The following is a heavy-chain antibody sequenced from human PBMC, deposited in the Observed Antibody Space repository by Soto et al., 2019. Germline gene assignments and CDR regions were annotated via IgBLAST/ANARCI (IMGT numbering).Heavy chain of an antibody. CDR3: ATSSKVYDWWYFDL. CDR1: GASISNTDYY. V-gene: IGHV4-39*01. CDR2: VYYNGIT. D-gene: IGHD3-16*01. Sequence: SETLSLTCTVSGASISNTDYYWGWLRQSPGKGPEWIGYVYYNGITSYNPSLKSRVSMSIDKSQNQFTLKLTGVTAADTAVYYCATSSKVYDWWYFDLWGHGALVTVS. J-gene: IGHJ2*01.